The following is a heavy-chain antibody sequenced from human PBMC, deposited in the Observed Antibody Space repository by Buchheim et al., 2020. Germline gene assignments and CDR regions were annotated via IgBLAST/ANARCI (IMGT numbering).Heavy chain of an antibody. V-gene: IGHV4-34*01. J-gene: IGHJ4*02. CDR3: ARARRGSYGSGSYYLFPYFDY. CDR2: INHSGST. CDR1: GGSFSGYY. Sequence: QVQLQQWGAGLLKPSETLSLTCAVYGGSFSGYYWSWIRQPPGRGLEWIGEINHSGSTNYIPSLKSRVTISVDTSKNQFFLKLSTVTAADTAVYYCARARRGSYGSGSYYLFPYFDYWGQGTL. D-gene: IGHD3-10*01.